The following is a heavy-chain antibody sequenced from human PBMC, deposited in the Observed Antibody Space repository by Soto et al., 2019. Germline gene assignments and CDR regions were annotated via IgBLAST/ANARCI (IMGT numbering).Heavy chain of an antibody. CDR3: ARIKFGSGWYGDAFDI. D-gene: IGHD6-19*01. V-gene: IGHV3-23*01. CDR1: GFTFSSHT. Sequence: PGGSLRLSCSASGFTFSSHTMSWVRQAPGKGLEWVSSISTSGGVTSYADSVKGRFTISRDNAKNTLYLQMNSLRAEDTAVYYCARIKFGSGWYGDAFDIWGQGTMVTVSS. J-gene: IGHJ3*02. CDR2: ISTSGGVT.